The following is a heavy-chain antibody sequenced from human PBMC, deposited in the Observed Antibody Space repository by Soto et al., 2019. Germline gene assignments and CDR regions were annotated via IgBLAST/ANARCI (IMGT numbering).Heavy chain of an antibody. V-gene: IGHV3-15*01. J-gene: IGHJ4*02. Sequence: EVQLVQSGGGLERPAGSLRLSCAASGFNFNNAWMSWVRQAPGKGLEWVGRIKTNPDGATTDYPAPVKGRFTISRDDSEKTLYLQMSSLRTDDTAVYFCTTHVLQVSDWIMFFDYWGQGVLVTVSS. CDR1: GFNFNNAW. D-gene: IGHD2-2*03. CDR3: TTHVLQVSDWIMFFDY. CDR2: IKTNPDGATT.